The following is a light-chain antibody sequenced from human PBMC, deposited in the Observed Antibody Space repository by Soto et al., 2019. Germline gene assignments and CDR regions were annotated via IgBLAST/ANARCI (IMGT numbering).Light chain of an antibody. CDR3: AAWDDSLNGPV. V-gene: IGLV1-44*01. Sequence: QAVVTQAPSASGTPGQRVTISCSGSRSNIEHNTVNWYQQLPGSAPKLLIYTNNQRPSGVPDRFSGSKSGTSASLAISGLQSEDEADYYCAAWDDSLNGPVFGGGTQLTVL. CDR1: RSNIEHNT. J-gene: IGLJ2*01. CDR2: TNN.